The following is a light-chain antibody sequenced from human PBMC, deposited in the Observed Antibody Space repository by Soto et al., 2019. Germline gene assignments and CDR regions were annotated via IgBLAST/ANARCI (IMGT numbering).Light chain of an antibody. Sequence: QSALTQPASVSGSPGQSITISCTGTSSDVGGYNYVSWYQQHPGKAPKLMIYEVSNRPSGVSNRFSGSKSGNTTSLTISGLQAEDEADYYCSSYTSSSTPHVFGTGTKVTVL. V-gene: IGLV2-14*01. J-gene: IGLJ1*01. CDR1: SSDVGGYNY. CDR2: EVS. CDR3: SSYTSSSTPHV.